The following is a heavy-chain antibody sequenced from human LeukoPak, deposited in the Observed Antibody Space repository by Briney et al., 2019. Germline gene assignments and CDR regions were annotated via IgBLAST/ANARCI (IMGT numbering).Heavy chain of an antibody. CDR1: GGTFSSYA. D-gene: IGHD6-13*01. CDR2: IIPIFGTA. V-gene: IGHV1-69*05. Sequence: ASVKVSCKASGGTFSSYAISWVRQAPGQGLEWMGRIIPIFGTANYAQKFQGRVTITTDESTSTAYMELSSLRSEDTAVYYCARGRFVIRQQLVRSHYYYMDVWGKGTTVTVSS. J-gene: IGHJ6*03. CDR3: ARGRFVIRQQLVRSHYYYMDV.